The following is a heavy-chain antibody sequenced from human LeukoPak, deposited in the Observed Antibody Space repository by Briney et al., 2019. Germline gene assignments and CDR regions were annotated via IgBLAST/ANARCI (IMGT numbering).Heavy chain of an antibody. CDR3: ARDRRFGELSLDF. CDR1: GFTFSSYA. J-gene: IGHJ4*02. Sequence: GGSLRLSCAASGFTFSSYAMHWVRQAPGKGLEWVAVIWYDGSNKYYADSVKGRFTISRDNSKNTLYLQMNSLRAEDTAVYYCARDRRFGELSLDFWGQGTLVTVSS. CDR2: IWYDGSNK. D-gene: IGHD3-10*01. V-gene: IGHV3-33*08.